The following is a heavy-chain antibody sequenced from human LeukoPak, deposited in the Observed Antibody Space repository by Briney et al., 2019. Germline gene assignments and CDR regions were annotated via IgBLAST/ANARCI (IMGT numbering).Heavy chain of an antibody. D-gene: IGHD3-3*01. CDR3: ARAGGGYYDFWSGYYAFGI. V-gene: IGHV4-38-2*02. Sequence: SETLSLTCTVSGYSISSGYYWGWIRQPPGKGLEWIGSIYHSGSTYYNPSLKSRVTISVDTSKNQFSLKLSSVTAADTAVYYCARAGGGYYDFWSGYYAFGIWGQGTMVTVSS. CDR1: GYSISSGYY. J-gene: IGHJ3*02. CDR2: IYHSGST.